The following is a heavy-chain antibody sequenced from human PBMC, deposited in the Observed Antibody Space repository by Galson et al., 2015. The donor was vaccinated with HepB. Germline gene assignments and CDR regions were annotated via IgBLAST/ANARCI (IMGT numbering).Heavy chain of an antibody. V-gene: IGHV1-2*02. J-gene: IGHJ3*02. CDR2: INPNSGDT. CDR3: ASSVVGANDDTFDI. CDR1: GYTFTNYF. Sequence: SVKVSCKASGYTFTNYFIHWLRQAPGHGPEWMGWINPNSGDTNYAQKFQGRVTMTRDTSISTAYMGLSGLTSDDAAMYYCASSVVGANDDTFDIWGQGTMVTVSS. D-gene: IGHD1-26*01.